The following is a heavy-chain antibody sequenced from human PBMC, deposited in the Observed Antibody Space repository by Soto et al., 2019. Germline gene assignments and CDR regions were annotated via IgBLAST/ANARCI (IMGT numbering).Heavy chain of an antibody. V-gene: IGHV1-69*13. Sequence: SVKVSCKASGGSFSGSGISWVRQAPGQGLEWVGGIIPIFVTSRYAQKFQGRLTITADESTNTAYMELSSLTSEDTAVYYCARSLDDHDYTCYSTVGVYFDYWGMGTLVTVSS. CDR3: ARSLDDHDYTCYSTVGVYFDY. CDR1: GGSFSGSG. CDR2: IIPIFVTS. D-gene: IGHD2-21*01. J-gene: IGHJ4*02.